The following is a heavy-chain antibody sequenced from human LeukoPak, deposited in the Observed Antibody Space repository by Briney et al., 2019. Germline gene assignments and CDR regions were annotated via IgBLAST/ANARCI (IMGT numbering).Heavy chain of an antibody. Sequence: GGSLRLSCAASGFTFDDYAMHWVRQAPGKGLEWVSGISWISGSIGYADSVKGRFTISRDSAKSTLYLQMNSLRAEDTALYYCGKDNWYSSNWNAFDIWGQGTMVTVSS. V-gene: IGHV3-9*01. CDR1: GFTFDDYA. CDR3: GKDNWYSSNWNAFDI. CDR2: ISWISGSI. J-gene: IGHJ3*02. D-gene: IGHD6-13*01.